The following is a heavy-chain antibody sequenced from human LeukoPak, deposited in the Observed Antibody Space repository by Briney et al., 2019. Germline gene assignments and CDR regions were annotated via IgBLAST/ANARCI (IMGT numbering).Heavy chain of an antibody. CDR3: AKGNSGGSCYSDPLDY. CDR2: ISWNSGSI. Sequence: YPGGSLRLSCAASGFTFDDYAMHWVRQAPGKGLEWVSGISWNSGSIGYADSVKGRFTISRDNAKNSLYLQMNSLRAEDTALYYSAKGNSGGSCYSDPLDYWGQGTLVTVSS. V-gene: IGHV3-9*01. D-gene: IGHD2-15*01. J-gene: IGHJ4*02. CDR1: GFTFDDYA.